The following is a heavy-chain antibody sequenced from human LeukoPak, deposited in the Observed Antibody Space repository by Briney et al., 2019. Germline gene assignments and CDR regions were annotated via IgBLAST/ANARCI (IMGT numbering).Heavy chain of an antibody. J-gene: IGHJ4*02. CDR1: GFTFSSYS. CDR3: ARALWGGGIRRFDY. D-gene: IGHD3-16*01. V-gene: IGHV3-48*01. Sequence: GGSLRLSCAASGFTFSSYSMNWVRQAPGKGLEWVSYISSSSSTIYYADSVKGRFTISRDNAKNSLYLQMNRLRAEDTAVYYCARALWGGGIRRFDYWGQGTLVTVSS. CDR2: ISSSSSTI.